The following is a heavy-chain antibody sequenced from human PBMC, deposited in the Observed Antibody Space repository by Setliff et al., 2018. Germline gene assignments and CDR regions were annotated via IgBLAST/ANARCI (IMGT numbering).Heavy chain of an antibody. J-gene: IGHJ4*02. CDR2: IDRTGNR. D-gene: IGHD3-10*01. Sequence: ETLSLTCAVSGVSISDGHFWGWIRQPPGKGLEWIGSIDRTGNRYYNSPLRSRVTLSIDMSRNEFSLELRSMTAADTAVYYCARRDEYLQFREFFDFWGQGILVTVSS. V-gene: IGHV4-38-2*01. CDR3: ARRDEYLQFREFFDF. CDR1: GVSISDGHF.